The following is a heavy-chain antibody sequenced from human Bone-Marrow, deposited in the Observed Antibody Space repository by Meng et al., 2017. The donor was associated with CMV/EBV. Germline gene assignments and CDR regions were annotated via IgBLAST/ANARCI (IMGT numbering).Heavy chain of an antibody. CDR3: ARNLDYDFWSGHLDLGMDV. CDR2: IYYSGST. J-gene: IGHJ6*02. CDR1: GGSISSYY. Sequence: SETLSLTCTVPGGSISSYYWSWIRQPPGKGLEWIGYIYYSGSTNYNPSLKSRVTISVDTSKNQFSLKLSSVTAADTAVYYCARNLDYDFWSGHLDLGMDVWGQGTTVTVSS. V-gene: IGHV4-59*01. D-gene: IGHD3-3*01.